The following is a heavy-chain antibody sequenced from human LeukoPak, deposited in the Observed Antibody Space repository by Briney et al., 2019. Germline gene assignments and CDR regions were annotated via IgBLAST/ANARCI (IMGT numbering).Heavy chain of an antibody. V-gene: IGHV3-23*01. CDR3: ARDRIAVAGTAYYYYMDV. J-gene: IGHJ6*03. Sequence: GGSLRLSCAASGFTFSSYAMSWVRQAPGKGLEWVSAISGSGGSTYYADSVKGRFTISRDNSKNTLYLQMNSLRAEDTAVYYCARDRIAVAGTAYYYYMDVWGKGTTVTISS. D-gene: IGHD6-19*01. CDR1: GFTFSSYA. CDR2: ISGSGGST.